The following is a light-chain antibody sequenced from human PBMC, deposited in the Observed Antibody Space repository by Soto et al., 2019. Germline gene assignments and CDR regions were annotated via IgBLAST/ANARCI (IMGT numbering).Light chain of an antibody. CDR2: DVS. CDR3: SSYTGGSTVI. Sequence: SALTQPASVSGSPGQSITISCTGTRSDIGDYNYVSWYQQRPGKAPKLTIYDVSNRPSGVSDRFSGSLSGNTASLTISGLQPEDEADYYCSSYTGGSTVIFGGGTKLTVL. J-gene: IGLJ2*01. V-gene: IGLV2-14*01. CDR1: RSDIGDYNY.